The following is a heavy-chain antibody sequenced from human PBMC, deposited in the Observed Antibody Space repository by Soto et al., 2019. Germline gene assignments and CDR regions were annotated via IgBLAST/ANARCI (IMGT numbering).Heavy chain of an antibody. CDR1: GFTFSSYW. Sequence: GGSLRLSCAASGFTFSSYWMHWVRQAPGKGLVWVSRINSDGSSISYADSVKGRFTISRDNAKNTLYLQMNSLRVEDTAVYYCARESGDSSGWRQDYWGQGTLVIVSS. V-gene: IGHV3-74*01. J-gene: IGHJ4*02. D-gene: IGHD6-19*01. CDR3: ARESGDSSGWRQDY. CDR2: INSDGSSI.